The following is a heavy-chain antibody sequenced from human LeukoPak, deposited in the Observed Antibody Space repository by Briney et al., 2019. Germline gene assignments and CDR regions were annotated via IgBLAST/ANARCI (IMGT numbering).Heavy chain of an antibody. J-gene: IGHJ4*02. CDR2: IGISSNKI. D-gene: IGHD2-2*01. CDR3: ANHLACGSTSCPSFDD. CDR1: GFTLRSYT. V-gene: IGHV3-21*01. Sequence: GGSLRLSCAASGFTLRSYTMNWVRQAPGKGLEWVSSIGISSNKIYYADSVKGRFIISRDNAKNSVYLQMNSLRADDTAVYYCANHLACGSTSCPSFDDWGQGTLVTVSS.